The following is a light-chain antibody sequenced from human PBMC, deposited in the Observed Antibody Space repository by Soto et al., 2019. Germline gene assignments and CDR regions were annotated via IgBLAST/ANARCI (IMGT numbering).Light chain of an antibody. CDR3: QQTFTRPYT. CDR1: QTVSSN. Sequence: DIQMTQSPSSLSASVGDRVTITCRASQTVSSNLNWYQQKPGKVPELLIYAASTLQPGVPSRLRGSGSGTDFTLTVSRLQPEDFATYHCQQTFTRPYTFGQGTKLEIE. V-gene: IGKV1-39*01. J-gene: IGKJ2*01. CDR2: AAS.